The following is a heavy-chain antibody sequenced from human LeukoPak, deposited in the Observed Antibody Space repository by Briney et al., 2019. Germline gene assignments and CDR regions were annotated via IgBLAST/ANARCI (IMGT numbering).Heavy chain of an antibody. Sequence: GGSLRLSCAASGFTFSSYAMSWVGQAPGKGLEWVAAISGSGGSTYYADSVKGRFTISRDNSKNTLYLQMNSLRAEDTAVYYCAKIRPSVVVTAMLFDYWGQGTLVTVSS. D-gene: IGHD2-21*02. CDR3: AKIRPSVVVTAMLFDY. CDR1: GFTFSSYA. V-gene: IGHV3-23*01. J-gene: IGHJ4*02. CDR2: ISGSGGST.